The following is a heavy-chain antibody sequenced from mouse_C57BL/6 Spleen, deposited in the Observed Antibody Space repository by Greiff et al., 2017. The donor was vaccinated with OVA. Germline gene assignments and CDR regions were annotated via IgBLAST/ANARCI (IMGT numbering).Heavy chain of an antibody. CDR3: ARQIQDGYLGFAY. Sequence: EVQVVESGGGLVKPGGSLKLSCAASGFTFSDYGMHWVRQAPETGLEWVAYISSGSSTIYYADTVQGRFTISRDNAKNTLFLQMTSLRSEDTAMYYCARQIQDGYLGFAYWGQGTLVTVSA. CDR2: ISSGSSTI. CDR1: GFTFSDYG. V-gene: IGHV5-17*01. J-gene: IGHJ3*01. D-gene: IGHD2-3*01.